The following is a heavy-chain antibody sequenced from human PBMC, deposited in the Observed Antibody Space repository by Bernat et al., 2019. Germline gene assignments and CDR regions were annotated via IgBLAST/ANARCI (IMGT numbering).Heavy chain of an antibody. Sequence: EVQLVESGGGLVQPGGSLRLSCAASGFTFSSYSMNWVRQAPGKGLEWVSYISSSSSTIFYADSVKGRFTISRDNAKNSLYLQMIGLRAEDTAVYYCARDRSSDYGPHFDYWGQGTLVTVSS. J-gene: IGHJ4*02. D-gene: IGHD3-22*01. CDR2: ISSSSSTI. V-gene: IGHV3-48*01. CDR1: GFTFSSYS. CDR3: ARDRSSDYGPHFDY.